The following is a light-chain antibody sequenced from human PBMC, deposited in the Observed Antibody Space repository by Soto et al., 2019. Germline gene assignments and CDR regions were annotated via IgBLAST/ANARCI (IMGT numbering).Light chain of an antibody. V-gene: IGKV3-11*01. CDR1: QSVSSY. Sequence: EIVLTQSPATLSLSPGERATLSCRASQSVSSYLAWYQQKPGQAPRLLIYDTTKRATGIPARFSGSGSGTDFTLTISSLEPEDFAVYYCQQRTNWPRSFTFGPGTKVDIK. J-gene: IGKJ3*01. CDR3: QQRTNWPRSFT. CDR2: DTT.